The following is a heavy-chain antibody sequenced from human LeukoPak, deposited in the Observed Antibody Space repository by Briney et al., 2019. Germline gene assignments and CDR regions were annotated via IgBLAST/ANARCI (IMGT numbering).Heavy chain of an antibody. D-gene: IGHD4-11*01. CDR3: ARGRGGYSNHPFDY. CDR2: INHSGST. V-gene: IGHV4-34*01. Sequence: SETLSLTCAVYGGSFSGYYWSWLRQSPGKGLEWIGEINHSGSTNYNPSLKSRLTISVDTSKNQFSLKLSSVTAADTAVYYCARGRGGYSNHPFDYWGQGTLVTVSS. CDR1: GGSFSGYY. J-gene: IGHJ4*02.